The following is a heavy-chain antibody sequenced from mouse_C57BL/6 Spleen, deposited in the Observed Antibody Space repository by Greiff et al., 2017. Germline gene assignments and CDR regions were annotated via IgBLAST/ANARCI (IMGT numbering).Heavy chain of an antibody. V-gene: IGHV1-64*01. Sequence: VQLQQPGAELVKPGASVKLSCKASGYTFTSYWMHWVKQRPGQGLEWIGMIHPNSGSTNYNEKFKSKATLTVDKSSSTAYMQLSSLTSEDSAVYYCPRMSNLYAMDYWGQGTSVTVSS. CDR2: IHPNSGST. CDR3: PRMSNLYAMDY. CDR1: GYTFTSYW. D-gene: IGHD2-5*01. J-gene: IGHJ4*01.